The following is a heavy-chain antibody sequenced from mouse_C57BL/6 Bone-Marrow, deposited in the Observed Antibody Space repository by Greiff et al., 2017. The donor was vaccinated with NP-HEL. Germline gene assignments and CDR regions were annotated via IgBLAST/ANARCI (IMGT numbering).Heavy chain of an antibody. V-gene: IGHV1-59*01. Sequence: QVQLQQPGAELVRPGTSVKLSCKASGYTFTSYWMHWVKQRPGQGLEWIGVIDPSDSYTNYNQKFKGKATLTADTSSSTAYMQLSSLTAEDSAGYYCARSCDSDVAWFAYWGQGTLVTVSA. CDR1: GYTFTSYW. J-gene: IGHJ3*01. CDR3: ARSCDSDVAWFAY. CDR2: IDPSDSYT.